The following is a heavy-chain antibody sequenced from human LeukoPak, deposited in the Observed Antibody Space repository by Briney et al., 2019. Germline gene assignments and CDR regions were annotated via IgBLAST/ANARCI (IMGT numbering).Heavy chain of an antibody. D-gene: IGHD3-22*01. CDR3: AKGRRYYYDSSGYGDHFDY. J-gene: IGHJ4*02. Sequence: GGSLRLSCAASGFTFNKYGMHWVRQAPGKVLEWVAFIRYDGSNKYYADSVKGRFTISRDNSKNTLYLQMNSLRAEDTAVYYCAKGRRYYYDSSGYGDHFDYWGQGTLVTVSS. V-gene: IGHV3-30*02. CDR2: IRYDGSNK. CDR1: GFTFNKYG.